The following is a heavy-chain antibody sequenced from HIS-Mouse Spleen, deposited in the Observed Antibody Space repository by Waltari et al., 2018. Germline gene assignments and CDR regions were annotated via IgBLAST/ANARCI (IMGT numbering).Heavy chain of an antibody. CDR2: IKQDGSEK. D-gene: IGHD6-13*01. J-gene: IGHJ3*02. CDR1: GFTFGRYW. Sequence: EVQLVESGGGLVQPGGSLRLPCAASGFTFGRYWMVWVRQAPGKGLEWVANIKQDGSEKYYVDSVKGRFTISRDNAKNSLYLQMNSLRAEDTAVYYCARVTPYSSSWYGAFDIWGQGTMVTVSS. CDR3: ARVTPYSSSWYGAFDI. V-gene: IGHV3-7*01.